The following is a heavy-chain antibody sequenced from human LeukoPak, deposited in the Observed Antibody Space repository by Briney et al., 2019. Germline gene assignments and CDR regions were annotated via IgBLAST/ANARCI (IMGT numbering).Heavy chain of an antibody. Sequence: SETLSLTCTVSGGSISSYYWSWIRQPPGKGLEWIGYIYYSGSTNYNPSLKSRVTISVDTSKNQFSLKLSSVTAADTAVYYCARDRDSSGYYSVVDYWGQGTLVTVSS. J-gene: IGHJ4*02. CDR1: GGSISSYY. V-gene: IGHV4-59*12. D-gene: IGHD3-22*01. CDR3: ARDRDSSGYYSVVDY. CDR2: IYYSGST.